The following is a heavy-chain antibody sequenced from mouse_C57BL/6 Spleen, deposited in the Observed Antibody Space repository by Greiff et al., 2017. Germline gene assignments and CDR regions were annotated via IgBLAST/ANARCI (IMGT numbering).Heavy chain of an antibody. CDR1: GYTFTSYW. CDR2: ISPNGGST. J-gene: IGHJ2*01. Sequence: QVQLQQPGAELVKPGASVKLSCKASGYTFTSYWMPWVQQRPGQGLEWIGMISPNGGSTNYNEKFKSKVTLTVDKSYSTAYLQLSSLTSEDSAVYYCATPNSYGVYFGYWGQGTTLTVSS. CDR3: ATPNSYGVYFGY. V-gene: IGHV1-64*01. D-gene: IGHD1-1*01.